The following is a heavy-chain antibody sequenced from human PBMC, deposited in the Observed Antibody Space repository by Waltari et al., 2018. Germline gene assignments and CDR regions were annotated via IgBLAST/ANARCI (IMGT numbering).Heavy chain of an antibody. CDR2: IKEDGGGK. J-gene: IGHJ4*02. Sequence: EVQLVESGGGLVQPGGSLRLSCAASGLTFSKFWMSWVRQAPGKGLEWVDSIKEDGGGKYYMDALKGRIIISRDNAKNSLYLQMNSLRVEDTAVYYCARDRGYFDYWGLGTLVTVSS. CDR1: GLTFSKFW. CDR3: ARDRGYFDY. D-gene: IGHD3-10*01. V-gene: IGHV3-7*01.